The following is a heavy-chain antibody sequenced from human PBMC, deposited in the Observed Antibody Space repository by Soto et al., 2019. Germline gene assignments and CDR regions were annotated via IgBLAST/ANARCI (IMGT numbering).Heavy chain of an antibody. CDR3: ATLARTKAFDY. CDR2: ISTSGDGT. V-gene: IGHV3-23*01. CDR1: GFTFSSYA. Sequence: EVQLLESGGGLVQPGGSLRLSCAASGFTFSSYAMTWVRQAPGRGLEWVSGISTSGDGTYYADSVKGRFTISRDNSKNTLCLQMNSLRAEDTAVYYCATLARTKAFDYWGQGTLVTVSS. D-gene: IGHD2-8*01. J-gene: IGHJ4*02.